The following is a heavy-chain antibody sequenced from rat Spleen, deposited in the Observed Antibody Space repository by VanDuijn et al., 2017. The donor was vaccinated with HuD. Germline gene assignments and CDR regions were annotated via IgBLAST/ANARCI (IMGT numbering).Heavy chain of an antibody. CDR2: ISYDGSST. V-gene: IGHV5-7*01. CDR1: GFTFSDYN. J-gene: IGHJ4*01. CDR3: TRAIYTTDYYYAKGYYVMDA. D-gene: IGHD1-6*01. Sequence: EVQLVESGGGLVQPGRSLKLSCAASGFTFSDYNMAWVRQAPKKGLEWVATISYDGSSTYYRDSVKGRFTISRDNAKSTLYLQMNSLRSEDTATYYCTRAIYTTDYYYAKGYYVMDAWGQGASVTVSS.